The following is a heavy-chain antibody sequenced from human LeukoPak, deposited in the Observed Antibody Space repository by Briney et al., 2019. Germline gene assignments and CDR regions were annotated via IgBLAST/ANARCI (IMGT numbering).Heavy chain of an antibody. D-gene: IGHD6-13*01. V-gene: IGHV3-21*01. J-gene: IGHJ6*03. CDR2: ISSSSSYI. CDR3: ARDRQQLPTHPSYYYYYYMDV. CDR1: GFTFSSYS. Sequence: PGGSLRLSCAASGFTFSSYSMNWVRQAPGKGLEWVSSISSSSSYIYYADSVKGRFTISRDNAKNSLYLQMNSLRAEDTAVYYCARDRQQLPTHPSYYYYYYMDVWGKGTTVTVSS.